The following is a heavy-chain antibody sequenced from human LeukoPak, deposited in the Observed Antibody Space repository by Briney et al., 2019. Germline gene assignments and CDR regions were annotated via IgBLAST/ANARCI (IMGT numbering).Heavy chain of an antibody. D-gene: IGHD6-13*01. CDR3: TTDLGYSSSDFDY. V-gene: IGHV3-15*01. CDR2: IKSKTDGGTT. CDR1: GFTFSSSA. Sequence: KPGGSLRLSCAASGFTFSSSAMTWVRQAPGKGLEWVGRIKSKTDGGTTDYAAPVKGRFTISRDDSKNTLYLQMNSLKTEDTAVYYCTTDLGYSSSDFDYWGQGTLVTVSS. J-gene: IGHJ4*02.